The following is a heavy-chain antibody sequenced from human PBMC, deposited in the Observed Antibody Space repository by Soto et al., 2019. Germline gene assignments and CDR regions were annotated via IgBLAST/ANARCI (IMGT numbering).Heavy chain of an antibody. J-gene: IGHJ4*02. Sequence: QVQLVQSGAEVKKPGASVKVSCKASGYTFTSYGISWVRQAPGQGLEWMGWISAYNGNTNYAQKLQGRVTMTTDTSTSTAYMELRSLRSDDTAVYYCARDPWGHTAMVRKRFFDYWGQGTLVTVSS. CDR2: ISAYNGNT. CDR1: GYTFTSYG. D-gene: IGHD5-18*01. CDR3: ARDPWGHTAMVRKRFFDY. V-gene: IGHV1-18*01.